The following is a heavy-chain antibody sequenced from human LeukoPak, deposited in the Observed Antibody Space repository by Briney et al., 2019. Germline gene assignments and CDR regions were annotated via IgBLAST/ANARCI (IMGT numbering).Heavy chain of an antibody. V-gene: IGHV1-2*02. J-gene: IGHJ6*03. CDR3: ASVGIAAAGILEYYYMDV. Sequence: ASVKVSCKASGYTFTGYYIHWVRQAPGQGLEWMGWINPNSGGTNYAQKFQGRVTMTRDTSISTAYLELRRLRSDDTAVYYCASVGIAAAGILEYYYMDVWGKGTTVTISS. CDR2: INPNSGGT. D-gene: IGHD6-13*01. CDR1: GYTFTGYY.